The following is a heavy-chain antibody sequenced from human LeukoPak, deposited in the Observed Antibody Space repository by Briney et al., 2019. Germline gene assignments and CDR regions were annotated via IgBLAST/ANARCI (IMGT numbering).Heavy chain of an antibody. D-gene: IGHD1-1*01. V-gene: IGHV6-1*01. CDR2: TYYRSKWST. CDR3: ARSTGPIDY. Sequence: SQTLLLTCAISGDSVSSNSAAGNWIRQSPSRGLEWLGRTYYRSKWSTYYAVSVKSRISINRDTSKNQISLQLNSVTPEDTAVYYCARSTGPIDYWGQGTLVTVSS. J-gene: IGHJ4*02. CDR1: GDSVSSNSAA.